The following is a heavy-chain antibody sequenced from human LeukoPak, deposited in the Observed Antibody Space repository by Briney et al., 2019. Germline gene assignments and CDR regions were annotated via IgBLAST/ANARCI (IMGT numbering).Heavy chain of an antibody. CDR1: GFTFSSYA. CDR3: ANMVRGVTTPFDY. J-gene: IGHJ4*02. V-gene: IGHV3-23*01. D-gene: IGHD3-10*01. CDR2: ISGSDGST. Sequence: GGSLRLSCAASGFTFSSYAMSWVRQAPGKGLEWVSAISGSDGSTYYADSVKGRFTISRDNSKNTLYLQMNSLRAEDTAVYYCANMVRGVTTPFDYWGQGTLVTVSS.